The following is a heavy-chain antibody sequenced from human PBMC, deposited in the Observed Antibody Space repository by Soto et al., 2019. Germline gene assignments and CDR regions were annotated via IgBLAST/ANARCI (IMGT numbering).Heavy chain of an antibody. J-gene: IGHJ3*02. CDR3: ARHKDSSTWWGGAFDI. CDR1: GGSISSSSSY. D-gene: IGHD6-13*01. Sequence: NPSETLSLTCTVSGGSISSSSSYWGWIRQSPGKGLDYIGTIYYRGSTYYNPSLKSRVTISVDTSKNQFSLKLNSVTAADTAVYYCARHKDSSTWWGGAFDIWGQGTMVTVSS. CDR2: IYYRGST. V-gene: IGHV4-39*01.